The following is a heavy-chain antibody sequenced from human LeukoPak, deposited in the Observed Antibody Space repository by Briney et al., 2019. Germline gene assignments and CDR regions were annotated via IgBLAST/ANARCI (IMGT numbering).Heavy chain of an antibody. V-gene: IGHV4-38-2*02. Sequence: SETLSLTCTVSGDSISSYYWSWIRQPPGKGLEWIGSIYHSGSTYYNPSLKSRVTISVDTSKNQFSLRLSSVTAADTAVYHCARGTGGYYANFDYWGQGTLVTVSS. CDR2: IYHSGST. D-gene: IGHD3-10*01. J-gene: IGHJ4*02. CDR1: GDSISSYY. CDR3: ARGTGGYYANFDY.